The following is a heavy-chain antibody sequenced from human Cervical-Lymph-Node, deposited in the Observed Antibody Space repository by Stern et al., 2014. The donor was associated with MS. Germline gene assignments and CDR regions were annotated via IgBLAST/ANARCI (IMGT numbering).Heavy chain of an antibody. D-gene: IGHD4-17*01. V-gene: IGHV3-9*01. CDR1: GFIFDDYA. CDR3: TKGGESTSDS. Sequence: EVQLVESGGGLVQPGRSLRLSCAASGFIFDDYAMHWVRQAPGNGLECVSTISWNSVIIGYADSVKDHFTISRDNAKNSLYLQMDSLRAEDTACYYCTKGGESTSDSWGQGTLVTVSS. CDR2: ISWNSVII. J-gene: IGHJ4*02.